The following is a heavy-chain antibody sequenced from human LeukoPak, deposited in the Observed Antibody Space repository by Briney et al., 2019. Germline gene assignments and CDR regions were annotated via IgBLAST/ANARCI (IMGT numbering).Heavy chain of an antibody. Sequence: GGSLRLSCAASGFTFSSYGIHRVRQAPGKGLEWVAVIWYDGSNKYYADSVKGRFTISRDNSKDTLYLQMNSLRAEDTAVYYCAREGERYYDFWSGYSYYFDYWGQGTLVTVSS. D-gene: IGHD3-3*01. CDR1: GFTFSSYG. J-gene: IGHJ4*02. CDR3: AREGERYYDFWSGYSYYFDY. CDR2: IWYDGSNK. V-gene: IGHV3-33*01.